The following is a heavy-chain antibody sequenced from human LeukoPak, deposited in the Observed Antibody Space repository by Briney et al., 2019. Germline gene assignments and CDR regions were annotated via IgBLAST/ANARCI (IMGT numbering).Heavy chain of an antibody. D-gene: IGHD1-26*01. CDR2: ISSSSSTI. CDR1: GFTFSSYE. J-gene: IGHJ6*03. V-gene: IGHV3-48*01. Sequence: PGGSLRLSCAASGFTFSSYEMNWVRQAPGKGLEWVSYISSSSSTIYYADSVKGRFTISRDNAKNSLYLQMNSLRAEDTAVYYCARDKVEWEQTYYYYYMDVWGKGTTVTVSS. CDR3: ARDKVEWEQTYYYYYMDV.